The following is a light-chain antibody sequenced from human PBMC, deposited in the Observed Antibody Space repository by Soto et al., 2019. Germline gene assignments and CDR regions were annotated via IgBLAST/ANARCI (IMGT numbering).Light chain of an antibody. V-gene: IGKV1-39*01. Sequence: DLQMTQSPSSLSASVGDRVTITCRASQSISSYLNWYQQKPGKAPKLLIYAASSLQSGVPSRFSVSGSGTDFTLTISSLQPEDFATYYCQQSYSTPRFGQGTKLEIK. CDR2: AAS. CDR3: QQSYSTPR. J-gene: IGKJ2*03. CDR1: QSISSY.